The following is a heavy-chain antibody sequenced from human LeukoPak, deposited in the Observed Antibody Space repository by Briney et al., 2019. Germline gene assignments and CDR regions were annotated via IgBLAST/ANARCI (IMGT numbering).Heavy chain of an antibody. D-gene: IGHD3-22*01. CDR3: AKDWGAMIGVVITPGAFDI. J-gene: IGHJ3*02. CDR2: ISGSGGST. CDR1: GFTFSSYA. Sequence: GGSLRLSCAASGFTFSSYAMSWVRQAPGKGLEWVSAISGSGGSTYYADSVKGRFTISRDNSKNTVYLQMNSLRAEDTAVYYCAKDWGAMIGVVITPGAFDIWGQGTMVTVSS. V-gene: IGHV3-23*01.